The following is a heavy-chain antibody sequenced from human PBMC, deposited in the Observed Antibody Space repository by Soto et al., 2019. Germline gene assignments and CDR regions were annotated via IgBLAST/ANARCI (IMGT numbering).Heavy chain of an antibody. J-gene: IGHJ6*03. CDR1: GFTFSSYA. CDR2: ISGSGGST. CDR3: AKYGAVVVPAAIGYYYYYMDV. Sequence: GGSLRLSCAASGFTFSSYAMSWVRQAPGKGLEWVSAISGSGGSTYYADSVKGRFTISRDNSKNTLYLQMNSLRAEDTAVYYCAKYGAVVVPAAIGYYYYYMDVWGKGTTVTVSS. D-gene: IGHD2-2*01. V-gene: IGHV3-23*01.